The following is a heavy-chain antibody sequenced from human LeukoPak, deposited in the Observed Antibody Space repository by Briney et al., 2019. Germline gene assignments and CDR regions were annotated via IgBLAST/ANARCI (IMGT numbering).Heavy chain of an antibody. CDR2: INHSGST. J-gene: IGHJ4*02. D-gene: IGHD2-8*01. CDR3: ARRMVYAFEFDY. CDR1: GGSISSYY. Sequence: PSETLSLTCTVSGGSISSYYWSWIRQPPGKGLEWIGEINHSGSTNYNPSLKSRVTISVDTSKNQFSLKLSSVTAADTAVYYCARRMVYAFEFDYWGQGTLVTVSS. V-gene: IGHV4-34*01.